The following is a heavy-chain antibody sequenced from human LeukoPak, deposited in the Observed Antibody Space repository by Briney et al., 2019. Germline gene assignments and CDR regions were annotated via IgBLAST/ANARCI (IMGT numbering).Heavy chain of an antibody. J-gene: IGHJ4*02. CDR1: GAYLSDYY. Sequence: PSETLSLTCAVYGAYLSDYYWSWIRQPPGKGLQWIGEVAHKGPTVYSPTLNRKYNPSFKSRVTMSVDPSKNQFSLKLSSVTAADTATYFCVRQGANCGYYLFDYWGQGHLVIVSS. CDR2: VAHKGPT. D-gene: IGHD3-3*01. CDR3: VRQGANCGYYLFDY. V-gene: IGHV4-34*01.